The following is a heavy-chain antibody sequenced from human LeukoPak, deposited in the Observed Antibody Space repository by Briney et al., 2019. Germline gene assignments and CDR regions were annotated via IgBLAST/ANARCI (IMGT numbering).Heavy chain of an antibody. Sequence: ASVKVSCKASGYTFTCCYMHWVRQAPGQGLEWRGWINPNSGGTNYAQKFQGRVTMTRDTSISTAYMELSRLRSDDTAVYYCARIAAASPNLFDYWGQGTLVTVSS. CDR3: ARIAAASPNLFDY. CDR2: INPNSGGT. J-gene: IGHJ4*02. V-gene: IGHV1-2*02. D-gene: IGHD6-13*01. CDR1: GYTFTCCY.